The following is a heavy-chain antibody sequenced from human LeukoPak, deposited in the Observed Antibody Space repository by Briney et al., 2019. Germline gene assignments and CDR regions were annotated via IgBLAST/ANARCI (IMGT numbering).Heavy chain of an antibody. CDR1: GGSFSGYY. CDR2: INHSGST. V-gene: IGHV4-34*01. CDR3: ARAGYDYVWGSYRQGFDY. J-gene: IGHJ4*02. D-gene: IGHD3-16*02. Sequence: PSETLSLTCAVSGGSFSGYYWSWIRQPPGKGLEWIGEINHSGSTNYNPSLKSRVTISVDTSKNQFSLKLSSVTAADTAVYYCARAGYDYVWGSYRQGFDYWGQGTLVTVSS.